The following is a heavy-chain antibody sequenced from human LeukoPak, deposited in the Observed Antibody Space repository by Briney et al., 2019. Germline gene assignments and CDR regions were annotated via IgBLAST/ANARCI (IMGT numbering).Heavy chain of an antibody. CDR1: GYSFTELS. D-gene: IGHD1-26*01. CDR2: FDPEDGET. CDR3: ARVGDRERSLFPPGAFDI. J-gene: IGHJ3*02. Sequence: ASVKVSCKVSGYSFTELSMHWVRQAPGKGLEWMGGFDPEDGETIYAQKFQGRVTMTEDTSTDTAYMEVSSLRSEDTAVYYCARVGDRERSLFPPGAFDIWGQGTMVTVSS. V-gene: IGHV1-24*01.